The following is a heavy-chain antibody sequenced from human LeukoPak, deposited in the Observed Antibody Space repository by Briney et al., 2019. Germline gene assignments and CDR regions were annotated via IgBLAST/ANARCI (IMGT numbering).Heavy chain of an antibody. J-gene: IGHJ4*02. D-gene: IGHD3-22*01. CDR3: ARGPLVVITPTDPYYFDY. Sequence: SETLSLTCTVSGGSISSYYWSWIRQPAGKGLEWIGRIYTSGSTNYNPSLKSRVTMSVDTSKNQFSLKLSSVIAADTAVYYCARGPLVVITPTDPYYFDYWGQGTLVTVSS. V-gene: IGHV4-4*07. CDR1: GGSISSYY. CDR2: IYTSGST.